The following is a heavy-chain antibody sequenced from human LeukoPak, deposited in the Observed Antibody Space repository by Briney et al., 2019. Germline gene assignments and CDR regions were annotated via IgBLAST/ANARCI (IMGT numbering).Heavy chain of an antibody. CDR3: ARGLN. J-gene: IGHJ4*02. CDR2: IYYSGST. CDR1: GDSISNSAYY. Sequence: PSETLSLTCTVSGDSISNSAYYWGWIRQSPGKGLEWIGNIYYSGSTYYNPSLKSRVTKSVDTSKNQFSLKLSSVTAADTAVYYCARGLNWGQGTLVTVSS. V-gene: IGHV4-39*01. D-gene: IGHD3-16*01.